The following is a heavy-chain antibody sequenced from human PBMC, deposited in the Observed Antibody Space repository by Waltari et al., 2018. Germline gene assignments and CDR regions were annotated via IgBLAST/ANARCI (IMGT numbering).Heavy chain of an antibody. CDR1: GFTFTSYA. CDR3: AKGETTGWYRCFDY. CDR2: ITASGHIT. V-gene: IGHV3-23*04. J-gene: IGHJ4*02. D-gene: IGHD6-19*01. Sequence: EVQLVDSGGDLTQTGGSLRLSCVASGFTFTSYAMSWVRQVPGKGREWVSSITASGHITYYADSVKGLFSISRDNSKNTLYLQMDSLRAEDTAVYHCAKGETTGWYRCFDYWGQVTQVTVSS.